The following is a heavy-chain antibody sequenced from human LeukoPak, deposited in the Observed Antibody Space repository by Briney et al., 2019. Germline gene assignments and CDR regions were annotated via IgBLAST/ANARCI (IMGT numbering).Heavy chain of an antibody. Sequence: GGSLRLSCAASGFTFSSYEMNWVRQAPGKGLEWVSYISSSGTTIYYADSVKGRFTISRDNAKNSLYLQMNSLRAEDTAVYYCARECSGGWYAPDYWGQGTLVTVSS. CDR3: ARECSGGWYAPDY. J-gene: IGHJ4*02. CDR2: ISSSGTTI. CDR1: GFTFSSYE. D-gene: IGHD6-19*01. V-gene: IGHV3-48*03.